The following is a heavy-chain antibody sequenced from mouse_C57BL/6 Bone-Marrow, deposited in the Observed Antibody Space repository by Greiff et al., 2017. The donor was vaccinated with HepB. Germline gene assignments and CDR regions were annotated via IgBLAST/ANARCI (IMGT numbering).Heavy chain of an antibody. CDR2: ISDGGSYT. Sequence: EVKLVESGGGLVKPGGSLKLSCAASGFTFSSYAMSWVRQTPEKRLEWVATISDGGSYTYYPDNVKGRFTISRDNAKNNLYLQMSHLKSEDTAMYYCARDPEVYYAMDYWGQGTSVTVSS. CDR1: GFTFSSYA. J-gene: IGHJ4*01. V-gene: IGHV5-4*01. CDR3: ARDPEVYYAMDY.